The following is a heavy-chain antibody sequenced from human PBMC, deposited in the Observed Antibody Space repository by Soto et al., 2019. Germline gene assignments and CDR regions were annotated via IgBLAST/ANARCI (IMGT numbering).Heavy chain of an antibody. Sequence: QVQLVESGGGVVQPGRSLRLSCAASGFTFSSYAMHWVRQAPGKGLEWVAVISYDGSNKYYADSVKGRFTISRDNSKNTLYLQMNSLRAEDTAVYYCAKYNWFDPWGQGTLVTVSS. CDR3: AKYNWFDP. CDR2: ISYDGSNK. J-gene: IGHJ5*02. CDR1: GFTFSSYA. V-gene: IGHV3-30-3*01.